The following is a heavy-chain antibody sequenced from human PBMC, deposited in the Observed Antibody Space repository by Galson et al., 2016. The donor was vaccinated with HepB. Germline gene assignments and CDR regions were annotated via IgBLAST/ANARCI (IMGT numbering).Heavy chain of an antibody. D-gene: IGHD6-6*01. J-gene: IGHJ4*02. CDR1: GYLFTSYG. CDR3: ARDIGQLVQTYEY. V-gene: IGHV1-18*01. Sequence: SVKVSCKASGYLFTSYGIVWVRQGPGQTFEWMGYIHGHNAKANYARKFQGRLTMTTDTSTATAYMELRTLTSDDSAVYYCARDIGQLVQTYEYWGQGTPVTVSA. CDR2: IHGHNAKA.